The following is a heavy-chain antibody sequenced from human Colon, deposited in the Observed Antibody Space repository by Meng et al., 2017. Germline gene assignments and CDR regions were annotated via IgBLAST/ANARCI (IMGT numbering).Heavy chain of an antibody. V-gene: IGHV4-31*01. CDR3: ARGSGTLRHFDY. D-gene: IGHD1-26*01. CDR2: VSHTGST. CDR1: GGSISNGFFF. Sequence: QVQSQVSGPGLVKPYQTLSLTCTVSGGSISNGFFFWSWIRQHPLKGLEWIGSVSHTGSTSYNPSIQSLVTISRDTPKNQFSLNLTSVTAADTAVYFCARGSGTLRHFDYWGQGTLVTVSS. J-gene: IGHJ4*02.